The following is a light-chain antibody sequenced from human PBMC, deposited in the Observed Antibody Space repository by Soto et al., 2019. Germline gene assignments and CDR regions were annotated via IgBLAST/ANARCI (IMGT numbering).Light chain of an antibody. Sequence: QSVLTQPPSVSVAPGQKVTISCSGNSSKIGNNYVSWYQQFPGKAPKLLIYDNNKRPSGIPDRFSGSRSGTSATLGITGLQTGDEADYYCGTWDSSLNVVFGGGTQLTVL. CDR3: GTWDSSLNVV. CDR2: DNN. V-gene: IGLV1-51*01. CDR1: SSKIGNNY. J-gene: IGLJ3*02.